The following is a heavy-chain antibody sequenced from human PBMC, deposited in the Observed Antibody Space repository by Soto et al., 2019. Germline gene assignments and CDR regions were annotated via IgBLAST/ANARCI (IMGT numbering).Heavy chain of an antibody. CDR1: GFTFSSYA. CDR3: ARTLRYFDLASEFDP. D-gene: IGHD3-9*01. CDR2: ISYDGSNK. J-gene: IGHJ5*02. V-gene: IGHV3-30-3*01. Sequence: HPGGSLRLSCAASGFTFSSYAMHWVRQAPGKGLEWVAVISYDGSNKYYADSVKGRFTISRDNSKNTLYLQMNSLRAEDTAVYYCARTLRYFDLASEFDPWGQGTLVTVSS.